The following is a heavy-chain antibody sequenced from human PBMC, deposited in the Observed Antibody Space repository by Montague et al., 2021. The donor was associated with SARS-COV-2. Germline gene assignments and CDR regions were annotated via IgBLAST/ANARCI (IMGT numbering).Heavy chain of an antibody. CDR3: ARDSRIVGATGGMDV. J-gene: IGHJ6*02. CDR2: IKPDGGEK. CDR1: GFTFSSYW. Sequence: SLRLSCEASGFTFSSYWMSWVRQTPGKGLEWVANIKPDGGEKHYVDSVKGRFTISRDNAKNSLNLQMDSLRAEDTALYYCARDSRIVGATGGMDVWGQGTTVIVSS. V-gene: IGHV3-7*03. D-gene: IGHD1-26*01.